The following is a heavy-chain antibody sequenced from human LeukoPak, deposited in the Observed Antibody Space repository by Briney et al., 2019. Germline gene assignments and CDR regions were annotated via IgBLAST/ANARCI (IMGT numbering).Heavy chain of an antibody. CDR3: AKKMDT. D-gene: IGHD5-24*01. Sequence: GGSLRLSCAASGFTFSNYWMTWVRQAPGKGLEWVATIKQDGSEKYYVDSVKGRFTISRDNAKNSLYLQMNSLRAEDTAVYYCAKKMDTWGQGTLVTVSS. J-gene: IGHJ4*02. CDR1: GFTFSNYW. CDR2: IKQDGSEK. V-gene: IGHV3-7*01.